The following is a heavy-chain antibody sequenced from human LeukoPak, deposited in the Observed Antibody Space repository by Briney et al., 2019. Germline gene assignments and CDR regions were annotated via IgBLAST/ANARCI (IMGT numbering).Heavy chain of an antibody. CDR3: AKGYCSGDSCYFIDY. V-gene: IGHV3-30*02. D-gene: IGHD2-15*01. J-gene: IGHJ4*02. CDR2: IRYDGSNK. CDR1: GFTFSSYG. Sequence: GGSLRLSCAASGFTFSSYGMHWVRQAPGKGLEWVAFIRYDGSNKYYADSVKGRFTISRDNSKNTLYLQMNSLRAEDTAVYYCAKGYCSGDSCYFIDYWGQGTLVTVSS.